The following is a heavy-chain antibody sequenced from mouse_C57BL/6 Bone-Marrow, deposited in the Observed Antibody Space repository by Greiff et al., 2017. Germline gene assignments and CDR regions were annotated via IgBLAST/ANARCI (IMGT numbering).Heavy chain of an antibody. CDR2: IFPGSGST. CDR1: GYTFPDYY. J-gene: IGHJ4*01. D-gene: IGHD1-1*01. V-gene: IGHV1-75*01. CDR3: ARDGYYYGSSWD. Sequence: VMLVESGPELVKPGASVKISCKASGYTFPDYYINWVKQRPGQGLEWIGWIFPGSGSTYYNEKFKGKATLTVDKSSSTAYMLLSSLTSEDSAVYFCARDGYYYGSSWDWGQGTSVTVSS.